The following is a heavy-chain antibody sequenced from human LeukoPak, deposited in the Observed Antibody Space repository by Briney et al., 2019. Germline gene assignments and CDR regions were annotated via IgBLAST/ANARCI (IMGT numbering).Heavy chain of an antibody. Sequence: ASVKVSCKASGYTFTSYDINWVRQATGQGLEWMGWMNPNSGNTGYAQKFQGRVTMTTDTSTSTAYMELRSLRSDDTAVYYCARRRIAARLDDAFDIWGQGTMVTVSS. D-gene: IGHD6-6*01. CDR2: MNPNSGNT. J-gene: IGHJ3*02. V-gene: IGHV1-8*01. CDR3: ARRRIAARLDDAFDI. CDR1: GYTFTSYD.